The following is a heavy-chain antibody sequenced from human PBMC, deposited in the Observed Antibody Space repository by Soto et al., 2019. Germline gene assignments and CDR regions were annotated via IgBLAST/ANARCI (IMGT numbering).Heavy chain of an antibody. CDR2: IIPIFGTA. D-gene: IGHD3-22*01. Sequence: QVQLVQSGAEVKKPGSSVKVSCKASGGTFSNNAISWVRQAPGQGLEWMGGIIPIFGTANYAQKFQGRVTITADESTRTAYMELSSMISEDTAVYYCARDGTLYDSSGYYYLYWGQGTLVTVSS. V-gene: IGHV1-69*01. CDR1: GGTFSNNA. J-gene: IGHJ4*02. CDR3: ARDGTLYDSSGYYYLY.